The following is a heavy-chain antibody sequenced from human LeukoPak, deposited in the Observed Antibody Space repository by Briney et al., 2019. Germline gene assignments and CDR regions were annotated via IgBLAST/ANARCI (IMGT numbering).Heavy chain of an antibody. CDR2: IYHSGST. CDR1: GGSFSGYY. Sequence: PSETLSLTCAVYGGSFSGYYWSWIRQPPGKGLEWIGSIYHSGSTYYNPSLKSRLTISVGTSKNQFSLKLSSVTAADTAVYYCALHGRTVSYNWFDPWGQGTLVTVSS. D-gene: IGHD4-17*01. V-gene: IGHV4-34*01. CDR3: ALHGRTVSYNWFDP. J-gene: IGHJ5*02.